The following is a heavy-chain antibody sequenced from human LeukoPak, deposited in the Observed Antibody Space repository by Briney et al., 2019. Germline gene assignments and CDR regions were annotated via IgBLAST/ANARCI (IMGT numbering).Heavy chain of an antibody. V-gene: IGHV3-48*03. D-gene: IGHD7-27*01. Sequence: GGSLRLSCAASGFTFSKMNWVRQAPGKGLEWVSFISSGGSTMYYADSVKGRFTISRDNAKNSLCLQMNSLRAEDTAVYYCARSKLGIDRAFDIWGQGTMVTVSS. CDR3: ARSKLGIDRAFDI. CDR2: ISSGGSTM. J-gene: IGHJ3*02. CDR1: GFTFSK.